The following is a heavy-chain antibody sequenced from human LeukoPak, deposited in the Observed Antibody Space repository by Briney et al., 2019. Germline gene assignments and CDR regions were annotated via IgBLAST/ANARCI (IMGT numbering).Heavy chain of an antibody. V-gene: IGHV3-33*01. Sequence: GRSLRLSCAASGFTFSSYGMHWVSHAPGKGLEWVAVIWYDGSNKYYADSVEGRFTISRDNSKNTLYLQMNSLRGEDTAVYYCARDFYAGFDPWGQGTLVTASS. CDR1: GFTFSSYG. J-gene: IGHJ5*02. CDR3: ARDFYAGFDP. D-gene: IGHD2/OR15-2a*01. CDR2: IWYDGSNK.